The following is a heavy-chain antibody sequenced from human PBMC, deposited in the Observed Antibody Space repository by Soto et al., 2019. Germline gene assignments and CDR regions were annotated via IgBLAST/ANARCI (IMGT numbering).Heavy chain of an antibody. CDR3: ARENSIASLSYYYGMDV. V-gene: IGHV1-69*01. Sequence: QVQLVQSGAEVKKPGSSVKVSCKASGGSFTGHVISWVRQAPGQGLEWMGGIIPIFGTVNYAQKFHGRVTITADESTSTAYMELSRLRSEDTAVYYCARENSIASLSYYYGMDVWGQGTTVTV. J-gene: IGHJ6*02. D-gene: IGHD6-6*01. CDR2: IIPIFGTV. CDR1: GGSFTGHV.